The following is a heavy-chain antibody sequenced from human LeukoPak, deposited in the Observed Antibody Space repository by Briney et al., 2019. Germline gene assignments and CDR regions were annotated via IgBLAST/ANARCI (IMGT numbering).Heavy chain of an antibody. D-gene: IGHD6-19*01. Sequence: PSETLSLTCAVSTFFITERAYYWAWIRQPPGKGLEWIATIHHTGTTFYNPSLKSRVTMSVDTSKNQFSLKLFSVSAADTAVYYCARDGSGTFHWYDPWGQGTPVTVSS. CDR1: TFFITERAYY. CDR2: IHHTGTT. V-gene: IGHV4-38-2*02. J-gene: IGHJ5*02. CDR3: ARDGSGTFHWYDP.